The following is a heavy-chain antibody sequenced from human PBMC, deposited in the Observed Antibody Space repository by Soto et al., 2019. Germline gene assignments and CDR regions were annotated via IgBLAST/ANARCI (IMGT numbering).Heavy chain of an antibody. CDR2: ISYDGSNK. J-gene: IGHJ6*02. Sequence: QVQLVESGGGVVQPGRSLRLSCAASGFTFSSYAMHWVHQAPGKGLEWVAVISYDGSNKYYADSVKGRFTISRDNSKNTLYLQMNSLRAEDTAVYYCARDNQGVGYYYYGMDVWGQGTTVTVSS. CDR3: ARDNQGVGYYYYGMDV. D-gene: IGHD1-26*01. CDR1: GFTFSSYA. V-gene: IGHV3-30-3*01.